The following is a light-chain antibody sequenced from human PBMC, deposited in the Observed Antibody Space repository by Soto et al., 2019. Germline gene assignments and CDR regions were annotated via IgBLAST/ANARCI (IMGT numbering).Light chain of an antibody. J-gene: IGKJ1*01. CDR2: GAS. Sequence: EIVMTQSAATLSVSPGERVTLSCRATQSISTNLVWYQKKPGQAPRLLIYGASTRAPGVPARFSGSGSGTEFTLSISSLQSEDFALYYCQQYNNWPPVFGPGTKVEIK. CDR3: QQYNNWPPV. V-gene: IGKV3-15*01. CDR1: QSISTN.